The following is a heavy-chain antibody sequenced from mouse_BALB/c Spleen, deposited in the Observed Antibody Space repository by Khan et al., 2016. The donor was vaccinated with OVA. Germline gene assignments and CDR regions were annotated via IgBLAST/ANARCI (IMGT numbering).Heavy chain of an antibody. V-gene: IGHV5-6*01. CDR1: GFTFSSYG. J-gene: IGHJ3*01. D-gene: IGHD2-1*01. CDR3: ARLGNS. CDR2: TTSGGSYT. Sequence: DVELVESGGDLVKPGGSLKLSCAASGFTFSSYGMSWVRQTPDKRLEWVATTTSGGSYTYYPDSVKGRFTISRDNAKNTLYLQMTSLKSEDTAMYYCARLGNSWGQGTLVTVSA.